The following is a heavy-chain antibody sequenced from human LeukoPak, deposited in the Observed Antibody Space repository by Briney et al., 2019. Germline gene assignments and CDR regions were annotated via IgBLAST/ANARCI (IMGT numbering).Heavy chain of an antibody. CDR1: GFTFGSYA. J-gene: IGHJ4*02. D-gene: IGHD2-15*01. CDR2: ISGSGANT. V-gene: IGHV3-23*01. CDR3: AKGRALEVVAAFNY. Sequence: PGGSLRLSCAASGFTFGSYALSWVRQAPGRGLEWVSTISGSGANTYYADSVKGRFTISRDNSKNTLYLQMNSLRADDTAIYYCAKGRALEVVAAFNYWGQGTVVTASS.